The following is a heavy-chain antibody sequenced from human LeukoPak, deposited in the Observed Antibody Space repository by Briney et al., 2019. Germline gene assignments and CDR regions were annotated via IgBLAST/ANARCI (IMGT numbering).Heavy chain of an antibody. Sequence: ASVKVSCKASGGTFSSYAISWMRQAPGQGLEWMGGIIPIFGTPNYAQKFQGRVTITADESTGTAYMELSSLRSEDTAVYYCAREMATPGAYFDYWGQGTLVTVSS. CDR2: IIPIFGTP. D-gene: IGHD5-24*01. V-gene: IGHV1-69*13. CDR1: GGTFSSYA. J-gene: IGHJ4*02. CDR3: AREMATPGAYFDY.